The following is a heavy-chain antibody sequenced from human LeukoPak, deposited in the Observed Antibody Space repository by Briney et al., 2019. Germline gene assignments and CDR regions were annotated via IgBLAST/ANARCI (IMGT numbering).Heavy chain of an antibody. CDR3: ARTTSLTASGYDY. D-gene: IGHD4-17*01. CDR1: GYTFTNYH. J-gene: IGHJ4*02. V-gene: IGHV1-8*03. CDR2: INPNTGDR. Sequence: GASLKVSCKASGYTFTNYHINWVRQAPGQGLEWMGWINPNTGDRGHAQKFQGRVSITSDTSISTAYMELGSPRSEDTAVYFCARTTSLTASGYDYWGQGTLVTVSS.